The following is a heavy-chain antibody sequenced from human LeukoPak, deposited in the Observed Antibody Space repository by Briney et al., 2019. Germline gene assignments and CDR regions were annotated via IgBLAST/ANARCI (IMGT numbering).Heavy chain of an antibody. CDR1: GFTFSSYA. Sequence: PGRSLRLSCAASGFTFSSYAMHWVRQAPGKGLEGVAVISYDGSNKYYADSVKGRFTISRDNSKNTLYLQMNSLRAEDTAVYYCARDNSMEWLLYGAFDYWGQGTLVTVSS. D-gene: IGHD3-3*01. CDR2: ISYDGSNK. V-gene: IGHV3-30*01. J-gene: IGHJ4*02. CDR3: ARDNSMEWLLYGAFDY.